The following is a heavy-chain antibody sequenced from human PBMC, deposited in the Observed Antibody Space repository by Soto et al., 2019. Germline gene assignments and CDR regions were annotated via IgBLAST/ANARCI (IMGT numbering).Heavy chain of an antibody. D-gene: IGHD1-26*01. Sequence: QVQLVHSGAEVKKPGSSVKVSCKASGGSFSSTVINWVRQAPGQGLEWMGGIIPVYGTAKYAPKFQARVTITADEVTSTAYMELSSLRSEDTAFYYCARPRVGGTTGYFQHWGQGTLVSVSS. CDR3: ARPRVGGTTGYFQH. CDR2: IIPVYGTA. CDR1: GGSFSSTV. J-gene: IGHJ1*01. V-gene: IGHV1-69*01.